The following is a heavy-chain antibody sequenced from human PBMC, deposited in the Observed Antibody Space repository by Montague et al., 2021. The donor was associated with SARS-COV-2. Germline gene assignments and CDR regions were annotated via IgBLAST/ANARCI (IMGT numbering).Heavy chain of an antibody. CDR1: GGSISSSSYY. V-gene: IGHV4-39*07. CDR3: ARDGSLRFEILIGPRDYCCSMNV. Sequence: SETLSLTCTVSGGSISSSSYYWGWIRQPPGKGLEWIGSIYYSGSTYYNPSLKSRVTISVDTSKNQFSLKLSPVTAADTAVYYCARDGSLRFEILIGPRDYCCSMNVWGQGTTVTVSS. CDR2: IYYSGST. J-gene: IGHJ6*02. D-gene: IGHD3-9*01.